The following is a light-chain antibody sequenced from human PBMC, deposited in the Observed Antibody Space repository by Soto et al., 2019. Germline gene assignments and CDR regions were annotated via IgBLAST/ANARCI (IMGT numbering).Light chain of an antibody. CDR3: QQYGTSRWT. CDR1: QSVSSD. J-gene: IGKJ1*01. V-gene: IGKV3-20*01. CDR2: GAS. Sequence: ETVMTQSPATLSVSPGERATLSCRASQSVSSDLAWYQQKPGQAPRLLIYGASTRATGIPDRFSGSGSGTDFTLTISRVEPEDFALYYCQQYGTSRWTFGQGTKVDIK.